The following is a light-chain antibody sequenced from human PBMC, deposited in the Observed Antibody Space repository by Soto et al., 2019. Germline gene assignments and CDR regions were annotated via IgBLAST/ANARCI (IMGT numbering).Light chain of an antibody. Sequence: IQKTPSPSFLSSSVGDRVTLTCRARQGIRNDLGWYQQKPGKAPKLLIYAASSLQSGVPSRFSGSGSGTDFTLTISSLQPEDFATYYCLQDYNYPWTFGQGTKVEIK. CDR1: QGIRND. CDR3: LQDYNYPWT. J-gene: IGKJ1*01. CDR2: AAS. V-gene: IGKV1-6*01.